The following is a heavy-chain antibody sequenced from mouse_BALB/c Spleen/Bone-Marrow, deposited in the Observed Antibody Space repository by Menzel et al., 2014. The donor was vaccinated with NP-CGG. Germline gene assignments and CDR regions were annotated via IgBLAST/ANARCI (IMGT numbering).Heavy chain of an antibody. CDR2: ISYDGSN. V-gene: IGHV3-6*02. CDR3: ARDWDGYYFDY. CDR1: GYSITSGYY. Sequence: ESGPGLVKPSQSLSLTCSVTGYSITSGYYWNWIRQFPGNKLEWMGYISYDGSNNYNPSLKNRISITRVTSKNQFFLKLNSVTTEDTATYYCARDWDGYYFDYWGQGTTLTVSS. J-gene: IGHJ2*01. D-gene: IGHD2-3*01.